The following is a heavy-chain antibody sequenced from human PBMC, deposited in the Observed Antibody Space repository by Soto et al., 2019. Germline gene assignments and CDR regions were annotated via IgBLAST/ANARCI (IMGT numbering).Heavy chain of an antibody. CDR1: GGAISSGGYY. CDR3: ARSFGVAAAVPFDY. V-gene: IGHV4-31*03. D-gene: IGHD6-13*01. Sequence: QVQLQESGPGLVKPSQTLSLTCTVSGGAISSGGYYWSWIRQHPGKGLEWIGYIYYSGSTYYNPSLKSRVTISVDTSQKQFSLKLSSVTAADTAVYYGARSFGVAAAVPFDYWGQGTLVTVSS. CDR2: IYYSGST. J-gene: IGHJ4*02.